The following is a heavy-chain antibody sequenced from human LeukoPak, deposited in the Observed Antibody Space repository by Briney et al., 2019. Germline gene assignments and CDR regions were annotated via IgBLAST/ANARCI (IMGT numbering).Heavy chain of an antibody. V-gene: IGHV3-33*03. Sequence: PGGSLRLSCAASGFTFSSYGMHWVRQAPGKGLEWVAVIWYDGSNKYYADSVKGRFTISRDNAKNSLYLQMNSLRAEDTAVYYCASRELGYCSGGSCYLDYWGQGTLVTVSS. CDR1: GFTFSSYG. D-gene: IGHD2-15*01. CDR2: IWYDGSNK. CDR3: ASRELGYCSGGSCYLDY. J-gene: IGHJ4*02.